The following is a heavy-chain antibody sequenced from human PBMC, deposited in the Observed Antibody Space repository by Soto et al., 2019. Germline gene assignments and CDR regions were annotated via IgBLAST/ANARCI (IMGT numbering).Heavy chain of an antibody. CDR2: ISGYNGDT. Sequence: ASVKVSCKASGYTFTRYGISWVRQAPGQGLEWMGWISGYNGDTNYAQKFQDRVSMTIDTSTGTAYMELRSLTSDHTAIYYCAKNGQPPYYYYGLDVWG. CDR3: AKNGQPPYYYYGLDV. CDR1: GYTFTRYG. J-gene: IGHJ6*02. D-gene: IGHD2-8*01. V-gene: IGHV1-18*01.